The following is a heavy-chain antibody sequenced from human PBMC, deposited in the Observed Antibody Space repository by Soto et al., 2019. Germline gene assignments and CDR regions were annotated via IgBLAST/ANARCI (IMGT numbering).Heavy chain of an antibody. V-gene: IGHV3-73*01. CDR2: IRSKTNGYGT. Sequence: EVQLVESGGGLVQPGGSLKLSCAASGFSFSGSAMHWVRQASGIGPEWVGRIRSKTNGYGTTYAASVKGRFTISRDDSKNTAYLQMNSLNTDDTAMYYCTTAAYIYCGTSGCSDNWGQGTLVTVSS. CDR3: TTAAYIYCGTSGCSDN. CDR1: GFSFSGSA. J-gene: IGHJ4*02. D-gene: IGHD2-21*01.